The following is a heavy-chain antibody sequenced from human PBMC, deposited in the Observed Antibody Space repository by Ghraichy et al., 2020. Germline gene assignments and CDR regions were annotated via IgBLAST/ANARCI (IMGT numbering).Heavy chain of an antibody. CDR2: TCYKSKWYY. V-gene: IGHV6-1*01. J-gene: IGHJ6*03. CDR3: ARGGFNRYYYYMDV. CDR1: GDSVSTNMVA. Sequence: SQTLSLTCAISGDSVSTNMVAWNWIRQSSSRGLEWLGRTCYKSKWYYDYAESVKSRITISPDTSKNQFSLQLNSVTPEDTAVYYCARGGFNRYYYYMDVWGKGTTVTVSS.